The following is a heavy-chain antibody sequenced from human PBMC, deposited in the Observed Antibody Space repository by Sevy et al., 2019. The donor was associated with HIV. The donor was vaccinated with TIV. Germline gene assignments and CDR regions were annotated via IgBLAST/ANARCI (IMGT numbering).Heavy chain of an antibody. D-gene: IGHD5-18*01. Sequence: GGSLRLSCAASEFTFSDYYISWIRHAPGKGLEWVTYISSRGSTIYYADSVKGRFTISRDNAKNSLYLQMNSLRAEDTAVYYCARVRYTYGSYYFDYWGQGTLVTVSS. J-gene: IGHJ4*02. V-gene: IGHV3-11*01. CDR3: ARVRYTYGSYYFDY. CDR1: EFTFSDYY. CDR2: ISSRGSTI.